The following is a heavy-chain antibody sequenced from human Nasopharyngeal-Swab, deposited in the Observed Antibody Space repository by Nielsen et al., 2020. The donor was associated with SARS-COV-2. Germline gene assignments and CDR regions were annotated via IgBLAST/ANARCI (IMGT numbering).Heavy chain of an antibody. J-gene: IGHJ5*02. CDR1: GYTFTSYA. V-gene: IGHV7-4-1*02. CDR2: INTNTGNP. CDR3: ARDPNTITIFGVVIRLGWFDP. Sequence: ASVKVSCKASGYTFTSYAMNWVRQAPGQGLEWMGWINTNTGNPTYAQGFPGRFVFSLDTSVSTAYLEISSLKAEDTAVYYCARDPNTITIFGVVIRLGWFDPWGQGTLVTVSS. D-gene: IGHD3-3*01.